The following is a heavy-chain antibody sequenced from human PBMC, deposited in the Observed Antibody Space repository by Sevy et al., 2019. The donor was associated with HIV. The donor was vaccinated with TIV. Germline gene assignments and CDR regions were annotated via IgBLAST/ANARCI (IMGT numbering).Heavy chain of an antibody. Sequence: GGSLRLSCAASGFTFSSYGMHWVRQAPGKGLEWVAVISYDGSNKYYADSVKGRFTISRDNSKNTPYLQMNSLRAEDTAVYYCAKGGTPHDYYYYGMDVWGQGTTVTVSS. CDR1: GFTFSSYG. J-gene: IGHJ6*02. CDR3: AKGGTPHDYYYYGMDV. D-gene: IGHD1-1*01. V-gene: IGHV3-30*18. CDR2: ISYDGSNK.